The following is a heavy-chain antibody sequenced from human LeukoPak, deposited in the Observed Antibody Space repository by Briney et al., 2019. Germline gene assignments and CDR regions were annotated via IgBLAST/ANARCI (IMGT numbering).Heavy chain of an antibody. D-gene: IGHD1/OR15-1a*01. CDR1: GFTFHFYT. V-gene: IGHV3-48*02. CDR2: ISSRSSTI. CDR3: ARGEHL. J-gene: IGHJ4*02. Sequence: PGGSLRDSSAASGFTFHFYTTTCVRQAPGKGLEWVSYISSRSSTIYYTDSVKGRFTVSRDNAKNSLNLQMNSLRDEGKAVCNCARGEHLWGKETLVTVSS.